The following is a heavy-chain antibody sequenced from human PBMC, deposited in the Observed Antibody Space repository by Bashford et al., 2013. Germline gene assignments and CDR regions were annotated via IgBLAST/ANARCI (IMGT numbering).Heavy chain of an antibody. CDR3: ARDPTVAGTPYYFDS. D-gene: IGHD6-19*01. V-gene: IGHV1-2*02. CDR2: INAKSGAT. J-gene: IGHJ4*02. Sequence: WVRQAPGQGLEWMGWINAKSGATKYEEKFQGSISKYEQKFQGRVSVTTDTSISAAYLELSRLSSDDTAVYYCARDPTVAGTPYYFDSWGQGTLVTVSS.